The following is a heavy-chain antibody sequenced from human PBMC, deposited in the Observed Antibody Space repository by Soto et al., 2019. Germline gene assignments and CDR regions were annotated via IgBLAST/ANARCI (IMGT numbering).Heavy chain of an antibody. D-gene: IGHD2-15*01. J-gene: IGHJ6*03. CDR2: IRSKNNYYAT. Sequence: EVQLVESGGGLVQPGGSLKLSCAASGFSLSESAIHWVRKASGKGLEWIGRIRSKNNYYATAYGASVKGRFTMSRGDSKDPAFLQMGSLKAEDTGGNYWTRHAGGQVEHSYYYDYMDVWGKGTTVSV. CDR1: GFSLSESA. V-gene: IGHV3-73*01. CDR3: TRHAGGQVEHSYYYDYMDV.